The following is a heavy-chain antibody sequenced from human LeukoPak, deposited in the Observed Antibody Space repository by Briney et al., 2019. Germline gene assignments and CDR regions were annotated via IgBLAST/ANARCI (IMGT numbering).Heavy chain of an antibody. CDR2: IYTSGST. J-gene: IGHJ4*02. V-gene: IGHV4-61*02. Sequence: SQTLSLTCTVPGGSTSSAIYYWSWIRHPARDGLEWLARIYTSGSTNYNPSLKSGVTISVDTSKNQCSLKLSSVTAADTAVYYCARGNGYYFDYWGQGTLVTVSS. CDR1: GGSTSSAIYY. CDR3: ARGNGYYFDY.